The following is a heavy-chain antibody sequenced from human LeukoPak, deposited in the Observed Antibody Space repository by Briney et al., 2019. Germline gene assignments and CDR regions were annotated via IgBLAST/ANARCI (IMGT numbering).Heavy chain of an antibody. CDR1: GGSISTSGYY. V-gene: IGHV4-61*08. CDR3: ARVVTAWFDP. J-gene: IGHJ5*02. Sequence: SETLSLTCTVSGGSISTSGYYWSWIRQPPGKGLEWIGYIYYSGSTNHNPSLKSRVTISVDTSKNQFSLKLSSVTAADTAVYYCARVVTAWFDPWGQGTLVTVSS. D-gene: IGHD2-21*02. CDR2: IYYSGST.